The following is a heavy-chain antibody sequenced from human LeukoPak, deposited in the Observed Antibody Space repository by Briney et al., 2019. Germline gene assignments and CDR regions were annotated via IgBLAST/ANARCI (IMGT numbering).Heavy chain of an antibody. Sequence: SGGSLRLSCAASGFTFSSYAMSWVRQAPGKGLEWVSAISGSGGSTYFADSVRGRFTISRDNSKNTLYLQMNSLRAEDTALHYCATSIRYQDSSSWCFDYWGQGTLVTVSS. D-gene: IGHD6-13*01. J-gene: IGHJ4*02. CDR3: ATSIRYQDSSSWCFDY. V-gene: IGHV3-23*01. CDR2: ISGSGGST. CDR1: GFTFSSYA.